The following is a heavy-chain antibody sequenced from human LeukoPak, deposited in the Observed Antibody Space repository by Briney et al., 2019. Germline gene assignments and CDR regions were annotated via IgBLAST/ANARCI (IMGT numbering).Heavy chain of an antibody. V-gene: IGHV3-33*01. CDR2: IWYDGSNK. CDR1: GFTFSSCG. D-gene: IGHD6-13*01. CDR3: ARDSSSWYSGGNFDY. J-gene: IGHJ4*02. Sequence: PGGSLRLSCAASGFTFSSCGMHWVRQAPGKGLEWVAVIWYDGSNKYYADSVKGRFTISRDNSKNTLYLQMNSLRAEDTAVYYCARDSSSWYSGGNFDYWGQGTLVTVSS.